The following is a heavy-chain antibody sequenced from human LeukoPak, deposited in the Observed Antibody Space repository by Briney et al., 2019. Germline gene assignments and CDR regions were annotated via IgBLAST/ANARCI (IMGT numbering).Heavy chain of an antibody. J-gene: IGHJ1*01. D-gene: IGHD4-23*01. CDR2: INSDGSST. CDR3: AKESNDYGGNSVEYFQH. CDR1: GFTVSSYW. V-gene: IGHV3-74*01. Sequence: GVSLRLSCAASGFTVSSYWLHWVRQVPGKGLVWFSRINSDGSSTTYADSVKGRFSIYRDNAKNTLYLQMNSLRAEDTAVYYCAKESNDYGGNSVEYFQHWGQGTLVTVSS.